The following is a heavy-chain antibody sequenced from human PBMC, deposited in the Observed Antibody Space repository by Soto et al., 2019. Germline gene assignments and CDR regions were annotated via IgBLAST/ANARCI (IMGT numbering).Heavy chain of an antibody. CDR1: GGSISSGGYY. CDR3: ARSIAAAGYYYYYYMDV. V-gene: IGHV4-31*03. CDR2: IYYSGST. Sequence: SETLSLTCTVSGGSISSGGYYWSWIRQHPGKGLEWIGYIYYSGSTYYNPSLKSRVTISVDTSKNQFSLKLSSVTAADTAVYYCARSIAAAGYYYYYYMDVWGKVTTVTVSS. D-gene: IGHD6-13*01. J-gene: IGHJ6*03.